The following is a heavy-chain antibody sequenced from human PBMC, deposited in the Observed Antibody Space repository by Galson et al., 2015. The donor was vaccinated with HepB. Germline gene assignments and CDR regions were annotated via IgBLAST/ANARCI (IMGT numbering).Heavy chain of an antibody. CDR2: IYTGGIT. V-gene: IGHV3-66*01. CDR1: GFGVSSYF. J-gene: IGHJ4*02. D-gene: IGHD6-6*01. Sequence: SLRLSCAVSGFGVSSYFMSWVRQAPGKGLEWVSIIYTGGITHYADSVKGRFTISRDNSKSTVYLQMNSLRGEDTAVYYCATFPGSWGSSFAYSRQGTLVTAPS. CDR3: ATFPGSWGSSFAY.